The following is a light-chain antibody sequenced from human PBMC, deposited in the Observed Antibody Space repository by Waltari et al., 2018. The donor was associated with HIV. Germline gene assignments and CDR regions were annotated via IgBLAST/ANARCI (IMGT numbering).Light chain of an antibody. CDR3: QHRSSWPRGT. CDR1: QSVGSY. CDR2: DAS. V-gene: IGKV3-11*01. Sequence: EIVLTQSPGTLSLSPGERATLSCRASQSVGSYLACYQQKPGQAPSLLIYDASNRATGIPARFSGSGSGTDFTLTISSLEPEDFAVYYCQHRSSWPRGTFGQGTKLEIK. J-gene: IGKJ2*01.